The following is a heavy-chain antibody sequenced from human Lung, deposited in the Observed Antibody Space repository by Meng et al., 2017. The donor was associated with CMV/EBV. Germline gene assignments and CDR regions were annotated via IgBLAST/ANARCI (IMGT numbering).Heavy chain of an antibody. D-gene: IGHD2-21*01. CDR2: IRSGGDT. Sequence: QVVESGGGLVQPGGSLRLSCAASGFTISNTYTSWVRQAPGKGLEWVSVIRSGGDTYYADSVKGRFIISRDNSKNTVYLQMNSLRVEDTAVYHFPRDPGSLHSLPYSSWGQGTLCTVSS. V-gene: IGHV3-66*01. CDR1: GFTISNTY. CDR3: PRDPGSLHSLPYSS. J-gene: IGHJ5*02.